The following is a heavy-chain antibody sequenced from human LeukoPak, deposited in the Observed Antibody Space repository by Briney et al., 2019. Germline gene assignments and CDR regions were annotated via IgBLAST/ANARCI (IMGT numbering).Heavy chain of an antibody. Sequence: SETLSLTCAVYGGSFSGYYWSRIRQPPGKGLEWIGEINHSGSTNYNPSLKSRVTISVDTSKNQFSLKLSSVTAADTAVYYCARGGPRLTGTRSWFDPWGQGTLVTVSS. CDR1: GGSFSGYY. V-gene: IGHV4-34*01. CDR3: ARGGPRLTGTRSWFDP. D-gene: IGHD1-7*01. CDR2: INHSGST. J-gene: IGHJ5*02.